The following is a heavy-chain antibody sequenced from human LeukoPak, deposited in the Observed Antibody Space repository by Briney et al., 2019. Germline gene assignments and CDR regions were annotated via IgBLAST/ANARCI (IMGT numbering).Heavy chain of an antibody. CDR3: AKDQAYEDFWSGYSSMGY. CDR1: GFTFSSYG. Sequence: GGSLRLSCAASGFTFSSYGMHWVRQAPGKGLEWVAFIRYDGSNKYYADSVKGRFTISRDNSKNTLYLQMNSLRAEDTAVYYCAKDQAYEDFWSGYSSMGYRGQGTLVTVSS. J-gene: IGHJ4*02. D-gene: IGHD3-3*01. V-gene: IGHV3-30*02. CDR2: IRYDGSNK.